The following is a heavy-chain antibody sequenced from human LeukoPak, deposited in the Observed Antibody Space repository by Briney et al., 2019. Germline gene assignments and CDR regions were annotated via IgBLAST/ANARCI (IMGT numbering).Heavy chain of an antibody. Sequence: ASVKVSCKASGYTFIAYYMHWVRQAPGQGLEWMGWINLNSGDTSYAQKFQGRVTMTRDTSISTAYMELNRLRSDDTAVYYCARGGLAAYFGYWGQGTLVTVSS. J-gene: IGHJ4*02. CDR2: INLNSGDT. D-gene: IGHD6-13*01. CDR3: ARGGLAAYFGY. CDR1: GYTFIAYY. V-gene: IGHV1-2*02.